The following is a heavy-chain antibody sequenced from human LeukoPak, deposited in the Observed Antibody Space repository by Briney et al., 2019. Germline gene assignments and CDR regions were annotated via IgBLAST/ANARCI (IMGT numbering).Heavy chain of an antibody. V-gene: IGHV3-30*02. Sequence: PGGSLRLPCAASGFTFSSYGMHWVRQAPGKGLEWVAFIRYDGSNKYYADSVKGRFTISRDNSKNTLYLQMNSLRAEDTAVYYCAKEFNTRVDYWGQGTLVTVSS. CDR2: IRYDGSNK. CDR3: AKEFNTRVDY. CDR1: GFTFSSYG. J-gene: IGHJ4*02.